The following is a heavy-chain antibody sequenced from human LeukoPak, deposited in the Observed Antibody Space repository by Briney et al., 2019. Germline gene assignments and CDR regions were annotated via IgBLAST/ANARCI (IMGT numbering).Heavy chain of an antibody. CDR3: AELGITMIGGV. J-gene: IGHJ6*04. CDR1: GFTFSSYE. CDR2: ISRSGSTI. D-gene: IGHD3-10*02. V-gene: IGHV3-48*03. Sequence: GGSLRLSCAASGFTFSSYEMNWVRQAPGKGLEWVSSISRSGSTIYYADSVKGRFTISRDNAKKSLYLQMNSLRAEDTAVYYCAELGITMIGGVWGKGTTVTISS.